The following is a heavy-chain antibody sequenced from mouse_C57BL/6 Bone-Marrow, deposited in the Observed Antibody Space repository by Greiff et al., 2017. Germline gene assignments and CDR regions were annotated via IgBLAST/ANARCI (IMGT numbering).Heavy chain of an antibody. CDR1: GYTFTSYW. CDR2: IDPNSGGT. CDR3: AKRGDGYWYFEV. Sequence: QVQLQQPVAELVKPGASVKLSCKASGYTFTSYWMHWVKQRPGRGLEWIGRIDPNSGGTKYNAKFKSKATLTVDQPSSTAYLQLSSLTCEVSAVYCWAKRGDGYWYFEVWGTGTTVTVSS. V-gene: IGHV1-72*01. J-gene: IGHJ1*03. D-gene: IGHD2-3*01.